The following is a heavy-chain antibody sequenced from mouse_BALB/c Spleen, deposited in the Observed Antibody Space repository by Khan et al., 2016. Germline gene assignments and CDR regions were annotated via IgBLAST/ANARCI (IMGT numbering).Heavy chain of an antibody. Sequence: EVQLQESGPGLVKPSQSLSLTCTVTGYSITSDYAWNWIRQFPGNKLEWMGYISYSGSTSYNPSLKSRISINRDTSKNQFFLQLNSVTTEDTATYYCASSPGNSPSWYFTLWGAPTTVSLSS. CDR2: ISYSGST. CDR1: GYSITSDYA. D-gene: IGHD2-1*01. CDR3: ASSPGNSPSWYFTL. J-gene: IGHJ1*01. V-gene: IGHV3-2*02.